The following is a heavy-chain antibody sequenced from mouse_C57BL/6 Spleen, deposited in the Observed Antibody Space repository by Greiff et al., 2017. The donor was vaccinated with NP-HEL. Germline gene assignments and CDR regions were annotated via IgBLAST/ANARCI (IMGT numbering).Heavy chain of an antibody. V-gene: IGHV1-64*01. D-gene: IGHD1-1*01. CDR3: ASPNSPNYYGSSYNYAMDY. CDR2: IHPNSGST. J-gene: IGHJ4*01. Sequence: QVQLQQPGAELVKPGASVKLSCKASGYTFTSYWMHWVKQRPGQGLEWIGMIHPNSGSTNYNEKFKSKATLTVDKSSSTAYMQLSSLTSEDSAVYYCASPNSPNYYGSSYNYAMDYWGQGTSVTVSS. CDR1: GYTFTSYW.